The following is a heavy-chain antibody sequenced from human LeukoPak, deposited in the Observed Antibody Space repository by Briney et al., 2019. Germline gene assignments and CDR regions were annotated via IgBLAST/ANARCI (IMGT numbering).Heavy chain of an antibody. D-gene: IGHD3-3*01. CDR3: VRGQTIDY. CDR1: GFAFSNYW. CDR2: IKSDGSGI. J-gene: IGHJ4*02. V-gene: IGHV3-74*01. Sequence: GGSLRLSCTTSGFAFSNYWMYWVRQAPGKGLVWVSRIKSDGSGITYTDSVEGRFTISRDNVKNTLYLQMNSQRDEDTAVYYCVRGQTIDYWGQGTLVTVSS.